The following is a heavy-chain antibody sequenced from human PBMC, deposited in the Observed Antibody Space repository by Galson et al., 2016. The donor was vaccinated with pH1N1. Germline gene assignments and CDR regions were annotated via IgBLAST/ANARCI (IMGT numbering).Heavy chain of an antibody. V-gene: IGHV3-74*01. CDR3: IREMS. CDR2: LKSDGTSA. CDR1: GFTFNNYW. J-gene: IGHJ5*02. Sequence: SLRLSCAASGFTFNNYWMYWVRQSPGKGLEWLAVLKSDGTSARYADSVKGRFTISRDNAKNTLYLQMNSLRVEDTSVYYCIREMSWGQGVLVTVSS.